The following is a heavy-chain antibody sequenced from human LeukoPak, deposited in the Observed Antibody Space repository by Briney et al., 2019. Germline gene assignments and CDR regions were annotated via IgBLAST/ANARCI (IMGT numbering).Heavy chain of an antibody. CDR3: ARESGIAAALDL. D-gene: IGHD6-13*01. J-gene: IGHJ5*02. V-gene: IGHV3-74*01. CDR2: INTDGSST. Sequence: PGGSLRLSCAASGFTFSSYWMHWVRQAPGKGLVWVSRINTDGSSTSYADSVKGRFTIPRDNAKNTLYLQMNSLRAEDTAVYYCARESGIAAALDLWGQGTLVTVSS. CDR1: GFTFSSYW.